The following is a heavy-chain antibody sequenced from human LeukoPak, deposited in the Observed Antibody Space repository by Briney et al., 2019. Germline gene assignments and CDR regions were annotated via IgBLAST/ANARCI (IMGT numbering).Heavy chain of an antibody. D-gene: IGHD3-3*02. CDR1: GGTFSSYA. Sequence: SVKVSCKASGGTFSSYAISWVRQAPGQGLEWMGGIIPIFGTANYAQKFQGRVTITTDESTSTAYMELSSLRSEDTAAYYCARAREATFLPAQYYFDYWGQGTLVTVSS. J-gene: IGHJ4*02. CDR3: ARAREATFLPAQYYFDY. CDR2: IIPIFGTA. V-gene: IGHV1-69*05.